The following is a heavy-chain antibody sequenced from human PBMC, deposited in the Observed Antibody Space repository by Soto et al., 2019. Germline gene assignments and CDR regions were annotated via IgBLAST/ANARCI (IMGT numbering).Heavy chain of an antibody. CDR2: IIPIFGTA. V-gene: IGHV1-69*01. D-gene: IGHD3-3*01. Sequence: VEASSKASGGTFSSYAICSPRQAPEQGLEWMGGIIPIFGTANYAQKFQGRVTITADESTSTAYMELSSLRSEYTAVYYCARSNDFWSGYFYWGQGTLVTVSS. CDR1: GGTFSSYA. CDR3: ARSNDFWSGYFY. J-gene: IGHJ4*02.